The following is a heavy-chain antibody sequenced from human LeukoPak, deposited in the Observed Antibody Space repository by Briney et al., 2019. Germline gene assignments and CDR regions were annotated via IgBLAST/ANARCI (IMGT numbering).Heavy chain of an antibody. Sequence: GGSLRLSCAASGFAFSSHWMTWVRQAPGKGLEWVANINQDGSERYYVDSVKGRFTISRDNAKNSLYLQVNSLRAEDTAVYYCARDSEYSSSFAFYIWGQGTMVTVSS. V-gene: IGHV3-7*01. J-gene: IGHJ3*02. CDR1: GFAFSSHW. CDR3: ARDSEYSSSFAFYI. D-gene: IGHD6-13*01. CDR2: INQDGSER.